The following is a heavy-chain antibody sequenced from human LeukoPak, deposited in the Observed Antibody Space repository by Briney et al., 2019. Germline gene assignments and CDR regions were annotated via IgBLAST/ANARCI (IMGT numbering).Heavy chain of an antibody. CDR2: ISGSGGST. V-gene: IGHV3-23*01. Sequence: GGSLRLSCATSGFNLSGFGMHWVRQAPGKGLEWVSAISGSGGSTYYADSVKGRFTISRDNSKNTLYLQMNSLRAEDTAVYYCAKDLRGGWPQLDYWGQGTLVTVSS. J-gene: IGHJ4*02. D-gene: IGHD6-19*01. CDR3: AKDLRGGWPQLDY. CDR1: GFNLSGFG.